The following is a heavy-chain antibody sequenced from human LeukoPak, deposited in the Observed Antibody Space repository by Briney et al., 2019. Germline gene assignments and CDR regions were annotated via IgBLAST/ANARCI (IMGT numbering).Heavy chain of an antibody. CDR1: GFTFSSYS. Sequence: GGSLRLSCAASGFTFSSYSMNWVRQAPGKGRGWGSSISSSSSYIYYADSVKGRFTISRDNANNSLYLQMNSLRAEDTAVYYCARDLDSIVVVPAAPFGYGGQGTLAPVS. D-gene: IGHD2-2*01. V-gene: IGHV3-21*01. CDR2: ISSSSSYI. CDR3: ARDLDSIVVVPAAPFGY. J-gene: IGHJ4*02.